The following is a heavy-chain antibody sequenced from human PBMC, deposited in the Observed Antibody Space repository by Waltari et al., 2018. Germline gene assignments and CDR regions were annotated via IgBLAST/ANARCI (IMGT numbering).Heavy chain of an antibody. V-gene: IGHV4-4*02. CDR3: ASDRGRGLYLDS. Sequence: QVQLQESGPGLVEPSGTLSLTCAVSGDSVSNHYCWSWVRQPPGKGLEWIGQVHHSGKPNYNPSCESRVTMSRDTANNEISLKLTSATAADTAVYYCASDRGRGLYLDSWGPGTLVTVSP. J-gene: IGHJ4*02. CDR2: VHHSGKP. CDR1: GDSVSNHYC. D-gene: IGHD2-15*01.